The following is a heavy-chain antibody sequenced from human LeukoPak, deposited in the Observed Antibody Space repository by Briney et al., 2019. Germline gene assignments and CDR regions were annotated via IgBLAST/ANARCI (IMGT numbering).Heavy chain of an antibody. CDR1: GYTFTSYG. V-gene: IGHV1-18*01. CDR2: ISAYNGNT. J-gene: IGHJ6*03. D-gene: IGHD6-6*01. Sequence: ASVKVSCKASGYTFTSYGISWVRQAPGQGLEWMGWISAYNGNTNYAQKLQGRVTMTTDTSTSTAYMELRSLRSDDTAVYYCAGASSSSPGYYYYYYYMDVWGKGTTVTVSS. CDR3: AGASSSSPGYYYYYYYMDV.